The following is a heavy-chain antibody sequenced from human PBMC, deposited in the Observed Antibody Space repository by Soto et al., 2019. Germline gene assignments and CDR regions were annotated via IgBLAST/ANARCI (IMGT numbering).Heavy chain of an antibody. V-gene: IGHV4-59*01. D-gene: IGHD6-13*01. CDR2: VYNSGST. CDR1: GGSISSNY. J-gene: IGHJ4*02. Sequence: KPSETLSLTXTVSGGSISSNYWTWIRQPPGKGLEWIGYVYNSGSTNYNPPLKSRVTISEDTSKSQFSLKVNSMTAADTAVYYCARYRREAVAGYTLDNWGQGILVTVSS. CDR3: ARYRREAVAGYTLDN.